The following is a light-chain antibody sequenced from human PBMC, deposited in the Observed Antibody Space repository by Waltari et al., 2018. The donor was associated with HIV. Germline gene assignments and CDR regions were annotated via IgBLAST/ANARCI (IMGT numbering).Light chain of an antibody. Sequence: DIQMTQSPSILSASVGDRVTITCRASQTLRSWLAGYQQKPGKAPNLRIYKASNLKRGGPSRFTGSGSGTDYTLTISSLQPDDSATYYCRQYQSYSQTFGQGTKLEIK. CDR1: QTLRSW. CDR3: RQYQSYSQT. J-gene: IGKJ2*01. CDR2: KAS. V-gene: IGKV1-5*03.